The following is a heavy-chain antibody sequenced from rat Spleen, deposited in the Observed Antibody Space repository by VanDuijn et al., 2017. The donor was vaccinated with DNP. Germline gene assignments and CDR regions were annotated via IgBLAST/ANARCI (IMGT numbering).Heavy chain of an antibody. V-gene: IGHV5S11*01. J-gene: IGHJ2*01. CDR3: ARQKNWGYFDY. CDR2: ISSGVGVT. D-gene: IGHD5-1*01. Sequence: EVRLVESGGGLVQPGRSMKLSCAASGFTFSNYYMAWVRQAPTKGLEWVASISSGVGVTYYRDSVKGRFTVSRDDAKSTLYLQMDSLRSEETATYYCARQKNWGYFDYWGQGVMVTVSS. CDR1: GFTFSNYY.